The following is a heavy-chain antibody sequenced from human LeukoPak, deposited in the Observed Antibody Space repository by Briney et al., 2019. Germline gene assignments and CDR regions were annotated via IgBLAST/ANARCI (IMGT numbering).Heavy chain of an antibody. V-gene: IGHV1-3*01. CDR3: ARDFRRYYDILTGYPTHFDY. Sequence: ASVKVSCKASGYTFTSYAMHWVRQAPGQRLEWMGWINAGNGNTKYSQKFQGRVTITRDTSASTAYMELSSLRSEDTAVYYCARDFRRYYDILTGYPTHFDYWGQGTLVTVSS. CDR1: GYTFTSYA. D-gene: IGHD3-9*01. J-gene: IGHJ4*02. CDR2: INAGNGNT.